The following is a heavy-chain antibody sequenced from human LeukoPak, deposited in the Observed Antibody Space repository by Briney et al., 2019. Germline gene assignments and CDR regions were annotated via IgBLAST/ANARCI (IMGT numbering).Heavy chain of an antibody. Sequence: GGSLGLSCAASGFTFRSYAMQWVRQAPGKGLEWGAVISYDGSNKYYADSVKGRFTISRDNSKNTLYLQMNSLRAEDTAVYYCARSEPGIAVADPFDYWGQGTLVTVSS. CDR3: ARSEPGIAVADPFDY. CDR2: ISYDGSNK. V-gene: IGHV3-30*04. D-gene: IGHD6-19*01. J-gene: IGHJ4*02. CDR1: GFTFRSYA.